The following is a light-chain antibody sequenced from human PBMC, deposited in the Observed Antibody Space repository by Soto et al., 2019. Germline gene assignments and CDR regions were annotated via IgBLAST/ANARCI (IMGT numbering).Light chain of an antibody. CDR3: QQYYNCPLTWT. CDR1: QTVSNN. Sequence: EIVMTQSPDTLPVSPGERATLSCRASQTVSNNLAWYQQKPGQAPRLLIYDASTRATGIPTRFSGSGSRTEFTFTIGSIQSEDLAGYYCQQYYNCPLTWTFGQGTKVEIK. J-gene: IGKJ1*01. V-gene: IGKV3-15*01. CDR2: DAS.